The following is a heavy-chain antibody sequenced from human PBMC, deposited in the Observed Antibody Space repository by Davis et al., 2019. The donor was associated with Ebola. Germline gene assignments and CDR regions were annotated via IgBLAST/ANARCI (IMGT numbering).Heavy chain of an antibody. CDR1: GGSISSSSYY. V-gene: IGHV4-39*01. Sequence: SETLSLTCAVSGGSISSSSYYWGWIRQPPGKGLEWIGSIYYSGSTYYNPSLKSRVTISVDTSKKQFSLKLSSVTAADTAVYYCARHEMRRPFDYWGQGTLVTVSS. D-gene: IGHD6-25*01. CDR2: IYYSGST. CDR3: ARHEMRRPFDY. J-gene: IGHJ4*02.